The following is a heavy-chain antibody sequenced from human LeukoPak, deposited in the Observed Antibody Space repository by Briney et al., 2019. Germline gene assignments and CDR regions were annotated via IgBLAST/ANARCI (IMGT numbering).Heavy chain of an antibody. J-gene: IGHJ6*03. Sequence: ASVKVSCKVSGYTLTELSMHWVRQAPGKGLEWMGGFDPEDGETIYAQKFQGRVTMTEDTSTDTAYMELSSLRSEDTAVYYCATDRQHQPGDYYYYMDVWGKGTTVTVSS. CDR2: FDPEDGET. CDR1: GYTLTELS. D-gene: IGHD2-2*01. V-gene: IGHV1-24*01. CDR3: ATDRQHQPGDYYYYMDV.